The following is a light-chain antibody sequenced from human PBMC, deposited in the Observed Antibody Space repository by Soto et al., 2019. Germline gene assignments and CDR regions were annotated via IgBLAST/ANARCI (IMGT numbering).Light chain of an antibody. Sequence: QSVLTQPASVSGSPGQSITISCTGTSSDVGGYNYVSWYQQHPGKAPKLMIYDVSNRPSGVSNRFSGSKSGNTASLTISWLQAEDEADYYCSSYTSSTLYVFGTGTKVTV. CDR3: SSYTSSTLYV. CDR1: SSDVGGYNY. J-gene: IGLJ1*01. V-gene: IGLV2-14*01. CDR2: DVS.